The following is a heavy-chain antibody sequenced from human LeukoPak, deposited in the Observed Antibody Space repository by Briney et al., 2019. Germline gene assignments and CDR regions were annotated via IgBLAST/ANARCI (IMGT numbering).Heavy chain of an antibody. V-gene: IGHV3-23*01. D-gene: IGHD1-20*01. CDR2: ISGSGGST. J-gene: IGHJ4*02. CDR3: AKDMGHNWSKYYFDY. CDR1: GFTFNNYG. Sequence: GGSLRLSCAASGFTFNNYGMAWFRQAPGKGLEWVSAISGSGGSTYYADSVKGRFTISRDNSKNTLYLQMNSLRAEDTALYYCAKDMGHNWSKYYFDYWGQGTLVTVSS.